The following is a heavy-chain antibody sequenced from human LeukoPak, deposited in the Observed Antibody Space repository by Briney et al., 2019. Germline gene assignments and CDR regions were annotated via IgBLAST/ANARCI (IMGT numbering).Heavy chain of an antibody. D-gene: IGHD3-16*02. CDR3: ASVFYDYIWGSYRFSQITYFDY. CDR2: INHSGST. V-gene: IGHV4-34*01. Sequence: SETLSLTCAVYGGSFSGYYWSWLRQPPGKGLERIGEINHSGSTNYNPSLKSRVTISVDTSKNQFSLKLSSVTAADTAVYYCASVFYDYIWGSYRFSQITYFDYWGQGTLVTVSS. CDR1: GGSFSGYY. J-gene: IGHJ4*02.